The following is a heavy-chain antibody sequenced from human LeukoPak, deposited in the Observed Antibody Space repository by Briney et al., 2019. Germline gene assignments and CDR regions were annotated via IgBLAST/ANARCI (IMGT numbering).Heavy chain of an antibody. D-gene: IGHD6-19*01. CDR3: ARAKAVAGSAGDNWFDP. J-gene: IGHJ5*02. V-gene: IGHV3-74*01. CDR1: GFTFCSYW. CDR2: INGDGSST. Sequence: GGSLRLSCAASGFTFCSYWMHWVRQAPGKGLVWVSRINGDGSSTSYADSVKGRFTISRDNAKNTLYLQMNSLRAEDTAVYFCARAKAVAGSAGDNWFDPWGQGALVTVSS.